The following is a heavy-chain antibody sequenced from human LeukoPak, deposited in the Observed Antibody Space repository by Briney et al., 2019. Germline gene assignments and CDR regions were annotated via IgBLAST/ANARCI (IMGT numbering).Heavy chain of an antibody. CDR3: ARDQEQLVPSPFDY. V-gene: IGHV3-23*01. J-gene: IGHJ4*02. CDR1: GFTFSSYW. D-gene: IGHD6-13*01. Sequence: GGSLRLSCAASGFTFSSYWMSWVRQAPGKGLEWVSAISGSGGSRYYSDSVEGRFTISRDNSKNTLYLQMNSLRAEDTAVYYCARDQEQLVPSPFDYWGQGTLVTVSS. CDR2: ISGSGGSR.